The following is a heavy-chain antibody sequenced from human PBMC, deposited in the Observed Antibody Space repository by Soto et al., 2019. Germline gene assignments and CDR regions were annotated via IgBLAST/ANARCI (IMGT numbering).Heavy chain of an antibody. Sequence: GGSLRLSCAASGFTFSSYGMHWVRQAPGKGLEWVAVIWYDGSNKYYADSVKGRFTISRDNSKNTLYLQMNSLRAEDTAVYYCAKADNWNDLYYYCYMDFGGKGTTVTVSS. D-gene: IGHD1-1*01. CDR1: GFTFSSYG. CDR2: IWYDGSNK. CDR3: AKADNWNDLYYYCYMDF. V-gene: IGHV3-33*06. J-gene: IGHJ6*03.